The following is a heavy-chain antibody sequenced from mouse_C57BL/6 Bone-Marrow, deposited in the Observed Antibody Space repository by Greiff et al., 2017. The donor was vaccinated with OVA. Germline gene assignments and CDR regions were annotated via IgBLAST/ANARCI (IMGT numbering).Heavy chain of an antibody. V-gene: IGHV1-63*01. D-gene: IGHD2-4*01. J-gene: IGHJ3*01. Sequence: VQLQQSGAELVRPGTSVKMSCKASGYTFTNYWIGWAKQRPGHGLEWIGDIYPGGGYTNYNEKFKGKATLTADKSSSTAYMQFSSLTSEDSAIYCCARSYYDYPFAYWGQGTLVTVSA. CDR2: IYPGGGYT. CDR1: GYTFTNYW. CDR3: ARSYYDYPFAY.